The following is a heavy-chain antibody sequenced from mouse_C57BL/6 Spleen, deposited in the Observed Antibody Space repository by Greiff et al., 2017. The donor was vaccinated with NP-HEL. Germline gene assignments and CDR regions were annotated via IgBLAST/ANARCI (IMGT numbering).Heavy chain of an antibody. D-gene: IGHD2-2*01. CDR3: ARDGLEYFDY. CDR2: ISDGGSYT. CDR1: GFTFSSYA. Sequence: VQLVESGGGLVKPGGSLKLSCAASGFTFSSYAMSWVRQTPEKRLEWVATISDGGSYTYYPDNVKGRFTISRDNAKNNLYLQMSHLKSEDTAMYYCARDGLEYFDYWGQGTTLTVSS. V-gene: IGHV5-4*01. J-gene: IGHJ2*01.